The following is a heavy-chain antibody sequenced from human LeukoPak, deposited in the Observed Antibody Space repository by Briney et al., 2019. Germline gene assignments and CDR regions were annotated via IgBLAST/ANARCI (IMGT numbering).Heavy chain of an antibody. J-gene: IGHJ4*02. CDR1: GGSFSGYY. CDR2: IYYSGST. D-gene: IGHD3-22*01. Sequence: PSETLSLTCAVYGGSFSGYYWSWIRQPPGKGLEWIGSIYYSGSTYYNPSLKSRVTISVDTSKNQFSLTLSSVTAADTAVYYCARGLYYYDSSTYSPFDYWGQGTLVTVSS. CDR3: ARGLYYYDSSTYSPFDY. V-gene: IGHV4-34*01.